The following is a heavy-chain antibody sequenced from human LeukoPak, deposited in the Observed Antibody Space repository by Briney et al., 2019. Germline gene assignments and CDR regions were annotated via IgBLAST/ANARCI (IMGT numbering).Heavy chain of an antibody. V-gene: IGHV4-59*01. CDR3: ARGLVTLDAFDI. Sequence: SETLSLTCTLSGGSISRYYWSWMPQPPGKEREGSGYIYYSEIAKDNASLSSRVNISVDTSKHQSSLKLRSVTAADTAVYYCARGLVTLDAFDIWGQGTMVTVSS. D-gene: IGHD3-9*01. CDR2: IYYSEIA. J-gene: IGHJ3*02. CDR1: GGSISRYY.